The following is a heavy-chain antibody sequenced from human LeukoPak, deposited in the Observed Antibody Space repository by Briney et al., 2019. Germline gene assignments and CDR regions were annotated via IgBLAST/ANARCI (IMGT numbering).Heavy chain of an antibody. J-gene: IGHJ3*02. D-gene: IGHD4-23*01. V-gene: IGHV3-7*01. CDR2: IKQDGSER. Sequence: QTGGSLRLSCAASGFTFDNFWMSWVRQAPGKGLEWVANIKQDGSERYYVDSVKGRFIISRDNGKNSLYLQVNSLRAEDTALYHCARIMADYGGKGNDAFDIWGQGTMVIVSS. CDR3: ARIMADYGGKGNDAFDI. CDR1: GFTFDNFW.